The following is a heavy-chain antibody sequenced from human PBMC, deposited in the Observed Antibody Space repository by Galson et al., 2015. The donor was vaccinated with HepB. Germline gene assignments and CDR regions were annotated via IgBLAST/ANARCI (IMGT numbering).Heavy chain of an antibody. D-gene: IGHD4-11*01. CDR2: IYYSGSS. V-gene: IGHV4-39*01. CDR3: ARQGWGDDYSRVDY. CDR1: GSSISSISYY. J-gene: IGHJ4*02. Sequence: SETLSLTCTVSGSSISSISYYWGWIRQPPGKGLEWIGSIYYSGSSYYNPSLQSRVTISADTSKNQFSLKVRSVTAADTAVYYCARQGWGDDYSRVDYWGQGTLVTVSS.